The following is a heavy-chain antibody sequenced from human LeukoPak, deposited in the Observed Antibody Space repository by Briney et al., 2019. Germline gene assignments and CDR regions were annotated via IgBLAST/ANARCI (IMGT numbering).Heavy chain of an antibody. CDR2: ISYDGSNK. CDR3: AKDIEGDGY. V-gene: IGHV3-30*18. J-gene: IGHJ4*02. CDR1: GFTFSSYS. D-gene: IGHD1-26*01. Sequence: GGSLRLSCAASGFTFSSYSMNWVRQAPGKGLEWVAVISYDGSNKYYADSVKGRFTISRDNSKNTLYLQMNSLRAEDTAVYYCAKDIEGDGYWGQGTLVTVSS.